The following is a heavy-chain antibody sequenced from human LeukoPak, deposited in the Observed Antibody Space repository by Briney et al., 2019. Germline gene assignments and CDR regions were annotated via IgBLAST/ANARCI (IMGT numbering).Heavy chain of an antibody. Sequence: AETLSLTCAVSGGSISSGSWWGWIRQPPGKGLEWIGEIHHSGSTNYNPSLKSRVTLSVVKSKNQLSLRLTSVTAADTAVYYCARGGDYRFDYWSQGTLVTVSS. J-gene: IGHJ4*02. V-gene: IGHV4-4*02. CDR3: ARGGDYRFDY. CDR1: GGSISSGSW. CDR2: IHHSGST. D-gene: IGHD4-17*01.